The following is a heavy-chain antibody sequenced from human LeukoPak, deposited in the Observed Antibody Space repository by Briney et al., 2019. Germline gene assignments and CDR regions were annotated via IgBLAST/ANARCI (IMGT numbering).Heavy chain of an antibody. J-gene: IGHJ6*02. D-gene: IGHD1-1*01. V-gene: IGHV5-51*01. Sequence: GESLQISCKGSGYSFTTYWIGWVRQMPGKGLEWMGIIYPGDSDTRYSPSFQGQVTISADRSISTAYLQWSSLKASDTALYYCARQVQEYSFYYGMDVWGQGTTVTVSS. CDR3: ARQVQEYSFYYGMDV. CDR1: GYSFTTYW. CDR2: IYPGDSDT.